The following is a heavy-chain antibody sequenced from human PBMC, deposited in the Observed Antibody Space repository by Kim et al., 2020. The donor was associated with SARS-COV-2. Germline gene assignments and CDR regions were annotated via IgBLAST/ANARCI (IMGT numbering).Heavy chain of an antibody. J-gene: IGHJ6*02. CDR3: ARLGNSGYDYVLSLGYYGMDV. CDR1: GYSFTSYW. V-gene: IGHV5-51*01. Sequence: GESLKISCKGSGYSFTSYWIGWVRQMPGKGLEWMGIIYPGDSDTRYSPSFQGQVTISADKSISTAYLQWSSLKASDTAMYYCARLGNSGYDYVLSLGYYGMDVWGQGTTVTVSS. D-gene: IGHD5-12*01. CDR2: IYPGDSDT.